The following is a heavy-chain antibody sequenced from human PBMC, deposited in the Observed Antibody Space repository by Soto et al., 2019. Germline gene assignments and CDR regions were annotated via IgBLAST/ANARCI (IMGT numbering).Heavy chain of an antibody. CDR1: GGSISSGGYY. CDR3: ARVLRFLEWLSIPYGMDV. J-gene: IGHJ6*02. Sequence: SETLSLTCTVSGGSISSGGYYWRWIRQHPGKGLEWIGYIYYSGSTYYNPSLESRVTISVDTSKNQFSLKLSSVTAADTAVYYCARVLRFLEWLSIPYGMDVWGQGTTVT. D-gene: IGHD3-3*01. V-gene: IGHV4-31*03. CDR2: IYYSGST.